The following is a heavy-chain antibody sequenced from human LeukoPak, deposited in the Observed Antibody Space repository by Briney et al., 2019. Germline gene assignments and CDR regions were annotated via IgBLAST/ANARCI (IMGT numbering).Heavy chain of an antibody. CDR3: AMVIAAG. V-gene: IGHV3-11*04. CDR2: INHSGTTI. J-gene: IGHJ4*02. CDR1: GVSIGSSGYY. D-gene: IGHD6-13*01. Sequence: LSLTCTVSGVSIGSSGYYWGWIRQPPGKGLEWVSYINHSGTTIYYADSVKGRFTISRDNAKNSLFLQMNSLRVEDTAVYYCAMVIAAGWGQGTLVTVSS.